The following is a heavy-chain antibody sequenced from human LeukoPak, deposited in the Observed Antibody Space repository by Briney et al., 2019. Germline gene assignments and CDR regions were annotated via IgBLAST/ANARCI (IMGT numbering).Heavy chain of an antibody. V-gene: IGHV3-7*01. J-gene: IGHJ3*02. D-gene: IGHD2-21*02. CDR1: GFTFSNYW. CDR2: VKPSGSEK. CDR3: ARDLDTYVVLTAYDTFDM. Sequence: PGGSLRLSCEGSGFTFSNYWMTWVRQAPEKGLEWVANVKPSGSEKHYADSVEGRFTISRDNAKNSLYLQMNSLRAEDTAVYYCARDLDTYVVLTAYDTFDMWGQGTMVTVSS.